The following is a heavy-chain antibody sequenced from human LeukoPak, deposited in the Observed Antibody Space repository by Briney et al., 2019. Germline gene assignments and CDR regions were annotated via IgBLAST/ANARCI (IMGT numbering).Heavy chain of an antibody. CDR3: AGPSWYYFDY. D-gene: IGHD6-13*01. J-gene: IGHJ4*02. CDR2: FHYSGST. V-gene: IGHV4-39*01. CDR1: GGSMSSSTYY. Sequence: SETLSLTCTVSGGSMSSSTYYWGWIRQPPGKGLEWIGYFHYSGSTYYNPSLKSRVTISADTSKKQFSLKLSSVTAADTAVYYCAGPSWYYFDYWGQGTLVTVSS.